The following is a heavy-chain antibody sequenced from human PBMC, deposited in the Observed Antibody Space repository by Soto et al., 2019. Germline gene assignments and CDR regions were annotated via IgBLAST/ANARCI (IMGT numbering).Heavy chain of an antibody. J-gene: IGHJ3*02. CDR3: ARGFALLWFGDPWDDAFDI. CDR1: GYTFTSYD. CDR2: MNPNSGNT. V-gene: IGHV1-8*01. Sequence: ASVKVSCKASGYTFTSYDINWVRQATGQGLEWMGWMNPNSGNTGYAQKFQGRVTMTRNTSISTAYMELSSLRSEDTAVYYCARGFALLWFGDPWDDAFDIWGQGTMVTVSS. D-gene: IGHD3-10*01.